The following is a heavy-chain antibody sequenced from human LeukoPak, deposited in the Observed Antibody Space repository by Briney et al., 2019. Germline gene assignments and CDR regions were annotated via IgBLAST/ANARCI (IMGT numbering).Heavy chain of an antibody. Sequence: SETLSLTCTVSGDSISSSNCYWGWIRQPPGKGLEWIGRIYSSGTTNYNPSLESRVTISMDTSKNQFSLKLSSVTAADTAVYYCARRGDVWGQGTMVTVSS. J-gene: IGHJ3*01. CDR1: GDSISSSNCY. CDR3: ARRGDV. CDR2: IYSSGTT. V-gene: IGHV4-39*01. D-gene: IGHD3-10*01.